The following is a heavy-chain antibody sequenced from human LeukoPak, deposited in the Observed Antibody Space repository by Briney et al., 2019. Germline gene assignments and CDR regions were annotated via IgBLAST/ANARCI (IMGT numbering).Heavy chain of an antibody. CDR1: GGSISSGKW. CDR3: ARVSLVRGAPDYYFDY. V-gene: IGHV4-4*02. J-gene: IGHJ4*02. CDR2: ISHSGSP. Sequence: PSGTLSLTCGVSGGSISSGKWRSWVRQPPGKGLEWIGEISHSGSPNYNPSLKSRLTISVDLPRNQFSLDLRSVTAADTAVYYCARVSLVRGAPDYYFDYWGQGTLVTVSS. D-gene: IGHD3-10*01.